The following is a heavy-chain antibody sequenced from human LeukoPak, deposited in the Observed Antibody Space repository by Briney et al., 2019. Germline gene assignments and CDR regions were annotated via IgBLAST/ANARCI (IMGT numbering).Heavy chain of an antibody. CDR1: GGTFSSYA. D-gene: IGHD5-18*01. CDR3: ARGDTAMAQNYYGMDV. Sequence: SVKVSCKASGGTFSSYAISWVRQAPGQGLEWMGGIIPIFGTANYAQKFQGRVTMTRNTSISTAYMELSSLRSEDTAVYYCARGDTAMAQNYYGMDVWGQGTTVTVSS. CDR2: IIPIFGTA. J-gene: IGHJ6*02. V-gene: IGHV1-69*05.